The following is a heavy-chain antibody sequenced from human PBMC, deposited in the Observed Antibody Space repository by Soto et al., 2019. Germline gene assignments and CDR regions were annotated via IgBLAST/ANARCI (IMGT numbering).Heavy chain of an antibody. CDR3: ASLSLISYTSSSYYYYYGMDV. CDR1: GYSFTSYW. D-gene: IGHD6-6*01. V-gene: IGHV5-10-1*01. CDR2: IDPSDSYT. J-gene: IGHJ6*02. Sequence: GESLNISCKGSGYSFTSYWISWGRQMPGKGLEWMGRIDPSDSYTNYSPSFQGHVTISADKSSSTAYLQWSSLKAADTATYYCASLSLISYTSSSYYYYYGMDVWGQGTTVTVSS.